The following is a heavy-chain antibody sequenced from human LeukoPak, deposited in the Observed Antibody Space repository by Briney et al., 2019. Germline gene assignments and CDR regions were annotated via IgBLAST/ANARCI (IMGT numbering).Heavy chain of an antibody. J-gene: IGHJ4*02. CDR3: ARGKYSSGWYYFDY. CDR2: IIPIFGTA. CDR1: GGTFSSYA. V-gene: IGHV1-69*13. D-gene: IGHD6-19*01. Sequence: SVKVSCKASGGTFSSYAISWVRQAPGQGLEWMGGIIPIFGTANYAQKFQGRVTITADESTSTAYTELSGLRSEDTAVYYCARGKYSSGWYYFDYWGQGTLVTVSS.